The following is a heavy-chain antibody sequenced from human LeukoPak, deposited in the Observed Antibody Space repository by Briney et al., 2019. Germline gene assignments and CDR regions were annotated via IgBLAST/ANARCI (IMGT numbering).Heavy chain of an antibody. Sequence: KPSETLSLTCTVSGDSISSSYWSWIRQPAGKGLEYIGRIYISGSTNYNPSLKSRVTMSLDTSKNQFSLKLSSVTAADTAVYYCLRERDQVAAIRFDYWGRGTLVTVSS. J-gene: IGHJ4*02. CDR3: LRERDQVAAIRFDY. D-gene: IGHD5-12*01. CDR1: GDSISSSY. CDR2: IYISGST. V-gene: IGHV4-4*07.